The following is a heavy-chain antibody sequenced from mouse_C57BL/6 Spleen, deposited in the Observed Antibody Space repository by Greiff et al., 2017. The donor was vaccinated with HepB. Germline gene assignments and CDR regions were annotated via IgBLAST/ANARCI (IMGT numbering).Heavy chain of an antibody. CDR2: IHPNSGST. CDR3: ARRDYGVFDY. CDR1: GYTFTSYW. Sequence: VQLQQSGAELVKPGASVKLSCKASGYTFTSYWMHWVKQRPGQGLEWIGMIHPNSGSTNYNEKFKSKATLTVDKSSSTAYMQLSSLTSEDSAVYYCARRDYGVFDYWGQGTTLTVSS. J-gene: IGHJ2*01. V-gene: IGHV1-64*01. D-gene: IGHD1-1*01.